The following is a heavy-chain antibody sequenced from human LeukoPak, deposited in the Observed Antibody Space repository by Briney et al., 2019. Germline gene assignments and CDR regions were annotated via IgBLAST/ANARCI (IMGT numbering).Heavy chain of an antibody. CDR2: MNPNSGNT. CDR1: GYTLTSYD. CDR3: ARGRRVEQQLNY. J-gene: IGHJ4*02. V-gene: IGHV1-8*01. Sequence: ASVKVSCKASGYTLTSYDINWVRQATGQGLEWMGWMNPNSGNTGYAQKFQGRVTMTRNTSISTAYMELSSLRSEDTAVYYCARGRRVEQQLNYWGQGTLVTVSS. D-gene: IGHD6-13*01.